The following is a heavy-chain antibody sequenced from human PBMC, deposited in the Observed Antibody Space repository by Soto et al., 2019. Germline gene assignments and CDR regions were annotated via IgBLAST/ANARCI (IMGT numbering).Heavy chain of an antibody. V-gene: IGHV1-2*04. CDR1: GYTFTGYY. CDR3: AIHLQEVVAATNYSYIGMHA. CDR2: INPNSGGT. D-gene: IGHD2-15*01. J-gene: IGHJ6*04. Sequence: SSVKVSCKASGYTFTGYYMHWVRQAPGQGLERMGWINPNSGGTNYAQKFQGWVTMTRDTSISTAYMELSRLRSDDTAVYYCAIHLQEVVAATNYSYIGMHAWGEGTPVTVSS.